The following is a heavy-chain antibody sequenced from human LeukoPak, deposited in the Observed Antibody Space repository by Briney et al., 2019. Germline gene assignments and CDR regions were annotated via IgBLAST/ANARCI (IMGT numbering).Heavy chain of an antibody. D-gene: IGHD3/OR15-3a*01. J-gene: IGHJ5*02. V-gene: IGHV3-11*03. Sequence: GGSLRLSCAASGFTFSDHYMSWIRQAPGKGLEWISYISTTSSFTNFADSVKGRFTISRDNAKNSLYLQMNSLRAEDTAVYYCATRGQVFGAWGQGILVTVSS. CDR3: ATRGQVFGA. CDR2: ISTTSSFT. CDR1: GFTFSDHY.